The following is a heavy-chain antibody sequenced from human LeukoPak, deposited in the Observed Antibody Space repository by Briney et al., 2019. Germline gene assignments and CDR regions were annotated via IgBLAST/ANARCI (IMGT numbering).Heavy chain of an antibody. CDR3: ARGWGEKGYCRGGTCNNPQFDY. V-gene: IGHV3-7*01. CDR1: GFRYSVYW. CDR2: IKEDGREK. Sequence: PGGSVSLFCDASGFRYSVYWMTGVRRAPGRGLEGVANIKEDGREKYYVDSVKGRFTLSKDNAKNSVSLQMTSLGAEDTVVYYCARGWGEKGYCRGGTCNNPQFDYWGQGILVTVSS. J-gene: IGHJ4*02. D-gene: IGHD2-15*01.